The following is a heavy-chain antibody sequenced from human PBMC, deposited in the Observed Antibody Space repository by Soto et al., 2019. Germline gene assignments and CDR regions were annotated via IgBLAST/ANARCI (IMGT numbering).Heavy chain of an antibody. V-gene: IGHV3-23*01. J-gene: IGHJ4*02. CDR3: AKVPSQYIWGSYLRYYDY. D-gene: IGHD3-16*02. CDR1: GFTFSNYA. CDR2: VRANSDYA. Sequence: EVQILESGGGLVQPGGSLRLSCAASGFTFSNYAMTWVRQAPGRGLEWVSDVRANSDYAYYADSVKDRFTISRDNSKNTLYLQMDSLRAEDTAVYYCAKVPSQYIWGSYLRYYDYGGQGTLVTVSS.